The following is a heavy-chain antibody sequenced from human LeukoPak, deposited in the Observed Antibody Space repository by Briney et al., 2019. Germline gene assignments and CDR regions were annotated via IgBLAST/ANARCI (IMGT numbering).Heavy chain of an antibody. CDR1: GLTFSTYW. V-gene: IGHV3-7*03. D-gene: IGHD3-9*01. Sequence: GGSLRLFCEASGLTFSTYWMSWVRQAPGKGLEWVANIKTDGSEKYYVDSVKGRFTISRDNAKNLQMNSLRAEDTAVYYCARDYTGYFPWGQGTLVIVSS. CDR2: IKTDGSEK. J-gene: IGHJ5*02. CDR3: ARDYTGYFP.